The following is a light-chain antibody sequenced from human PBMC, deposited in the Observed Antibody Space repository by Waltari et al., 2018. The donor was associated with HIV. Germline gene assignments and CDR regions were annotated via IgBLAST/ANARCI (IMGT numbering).Light chain of an antibody. CDR2: NVS. J-gene: IGLJ2*01. Sequence: SALTQPASVSGSPGQSITISCSGTSGDVGGYNFVSWYQKHPGKAPKLIIYNVSSRPLGCFIRFSGPRSANPASLTISGLQVEDEADYFCSSYTSSGPRYVLFGGGTRLTVL. V-gene: IGLV2-14*03. CDR3: SSYTSSGPRYVL. CDR1: SGDVGGYNF.